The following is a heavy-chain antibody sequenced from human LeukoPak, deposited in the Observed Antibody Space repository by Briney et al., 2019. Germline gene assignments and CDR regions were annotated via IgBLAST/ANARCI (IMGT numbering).Heavy chain of an antibody. Sequence: SETLSLTRTVSGGSISSSSYYWGWIRQPPGKGLEWIGSIYYSGSTYYNPSLKSRVTISVDTSKNQFSLKLSSVTAADTAVYYCARQEGSSSPFFDYWGQGTLVTVSS. J-gene: IGHJ4*02. V-gene: IGHV4-39*01. CDR1: GGSISSSSYY. D-gene: IGHD6-6*01. CDR2: IYYSGST. CDR3: ARQEGSSSPFFDY.